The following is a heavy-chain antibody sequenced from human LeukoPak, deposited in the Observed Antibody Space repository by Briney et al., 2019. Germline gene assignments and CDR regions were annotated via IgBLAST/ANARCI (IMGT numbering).Heavy chain of an antibody. Sequence: ASETLALTCAVYGGSFSGYYWSWIRQPPGKGLEWIGEINHSGSTNYNPSLKSRATISVVPSKNQFSLKLSSVTAAYTAVYYCARRAWQRGAPFDYWGQGTLVTVSS. CDR2: INHSGST. J-gene: IGHJ4*02. CDR3: ARRAWQRGAPFDY. V-gene: IGHV4-34*01. D-gene: IGHD6-25*01. CDR1: GGSFSGYY.